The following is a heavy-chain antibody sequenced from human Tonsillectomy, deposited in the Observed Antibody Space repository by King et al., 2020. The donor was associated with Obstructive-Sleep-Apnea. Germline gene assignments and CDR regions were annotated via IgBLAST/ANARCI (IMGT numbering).Heavy chain of an antibody. V-gene: IGHV3-23*04. CDR3: ARDGGYCGGGSCYEDAFDI. D-gene: IGHD2-15*01. Sequence: QLVQSGGGLVQPGGSLRLSCAASGFTSSSYAMNWVRQAPGKGLEWVSVISGSGGGTYYADSVKGRFTISRDNSKNTLYLQMNSLRAEDTAVYYCARDGGYCGGGSCYEDAFDIWGQGTMVTVS. CDR1: GFTSSSYA. J-gene: IGHJ3*02. CDR2: ISGSGGGT.